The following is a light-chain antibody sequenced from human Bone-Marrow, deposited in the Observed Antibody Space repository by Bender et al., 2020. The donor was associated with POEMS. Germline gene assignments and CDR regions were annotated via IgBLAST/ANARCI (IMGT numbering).Light chain of an antibody. CDR1: GSNIGGYP. J-gene: IGLJ3*02. CDR2: TNN. Sequence: QSVLTQPPSVSGTPGQRVTISCSGSGSNIGGYPVNWYQQLHGTAPRLLIYTNNERPSGVPDRFSGSKSATSASLAITGLQSDDEAIYFCVAWDASLNGWVFGGGTKLTVL. CDR3: VAWDASLNGWV. V-gene: IGLV1-44*01.